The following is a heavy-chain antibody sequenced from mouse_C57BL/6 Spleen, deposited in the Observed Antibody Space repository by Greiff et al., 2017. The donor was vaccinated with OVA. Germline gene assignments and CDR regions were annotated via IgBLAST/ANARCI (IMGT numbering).Heavy chain of an antibody. CDR1: GYSITSGYY. CDR3: ARDGGSSSYAMDY. J-gene: IGHJ4*01. D-gene: IGHD1-1*01. Sequence: ESGPGLVKPSQSLSLTCSVTGYSITSGYYWNWIRQFPGNKLEWMGYISYDGSNNYNPSLKNRISITRDTSKNQFFLKLNSVTTEDTATYYCARDGGSSSYAMDYWGQGTSVTVSS. CDR2: ISYDGSN. V-gene: IGHV3-6*01.